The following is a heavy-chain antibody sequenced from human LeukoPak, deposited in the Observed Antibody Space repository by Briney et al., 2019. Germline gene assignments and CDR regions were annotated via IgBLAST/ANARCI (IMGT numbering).Heavy chain of an antibody. CDR2: MNTTGST. V-gene: IGHV4-61*09. Sequence: MSSETLSLTCTVSGDSISIGSYYSSWLRQPAGKGLEWSGHMNTTGSTKYNPSLKSRVTISVDTSNNQFSLKVSSVTAADTAVYYCARDWDYWGQGTLVTVSS. J-gene: IGHJ4*02. CDR1: GDSISIGSYY. CDR3: ARDWDY.